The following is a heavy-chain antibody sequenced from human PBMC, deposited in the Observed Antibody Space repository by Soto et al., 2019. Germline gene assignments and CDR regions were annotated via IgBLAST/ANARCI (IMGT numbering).Heavy chain of an antibody. CDR1: GGSISSSSYY. J-gene: IGHJ2*01. D-gene: IGHD6-13*01. CDR2: IYYSGST. Sequence: QLQLQESGPGLVKPSETLSLTCTVSGGSISSSSYYWGWIRQPPRKGLEWIGSIYYSGSTYYNPSLKSRVTISVDTSKNQFSLKLSSVTAADTAVYYCARLPIAAAGWYFDLWGRGTLVTVSS. V-gene: IGHV4-39*01. CDR3: ARLPIAAAGWYFDL.